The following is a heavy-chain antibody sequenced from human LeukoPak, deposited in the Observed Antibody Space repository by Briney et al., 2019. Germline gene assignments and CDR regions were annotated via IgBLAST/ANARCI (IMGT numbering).Heavy chain of an antibody. Sequence: SETLSLTCTVSGGSISSYYWSWIRQPAGKGLEWIGRIYTSGSTNYNPSLKSRVTMSVDTSKNQFSLKLSSVTAADTAVYYCARAYDILTRSEGDAFDIWGQGTMVTVSS. V-gene: IGHV4-4*07. CDR1: GGSISSYY. CDR3: ARAYDILTRSEGDAFDI. D-gene: IGHD3-9*01. CDR2: IYTSGST. J-gene: IGHJ3*02.